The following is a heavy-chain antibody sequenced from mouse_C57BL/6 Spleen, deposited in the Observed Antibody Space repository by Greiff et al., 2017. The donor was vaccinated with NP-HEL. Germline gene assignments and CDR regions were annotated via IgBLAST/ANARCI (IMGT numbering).Heavy chain of an antibody. CDR3: ARGDGTAWFAY. CDR1: GYSFTSYY. J-gene: IGHJ3*01. D-gene: IGHD4-1*01. V-gene: IGHV1-66*01. Sequence: QVQLQQSGPELVKPGASVKISCKASGYSFTSYYIHWVKQRPGQGLEWIGWIYPGSGNTKYNEKFKGKATLTADTSSSTAYMQLSSLTSEDSAVYYCARGDGTAWFAYWGQGTLVTVSA. CDR2: IYPGSGNT.